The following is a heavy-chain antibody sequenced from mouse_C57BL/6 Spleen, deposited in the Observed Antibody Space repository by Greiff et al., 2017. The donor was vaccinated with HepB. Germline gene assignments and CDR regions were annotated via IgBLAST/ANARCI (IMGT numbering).Heavy chain of an antibody. CDR2: IYPGDGDT. V-gene: IGHV1-82*01. D-gene: IGHD1-1*01. Sequence: QVQLQQSGPELVKPGASVKISCKASGYAFSSSWMNGVKQRPGKGLEWIGRIYPGDGDTNYNGKFKGKATLTADKSSSTAYMQLSSLTSEDSAVYFCATRYGDYYGSPSYWYFDVWGTGTTVTVSS. J-gene: IGHJ1*03. CDR1: GYAFSSSW. CDR3: ATRYGDYYGSPSYWYFDV.